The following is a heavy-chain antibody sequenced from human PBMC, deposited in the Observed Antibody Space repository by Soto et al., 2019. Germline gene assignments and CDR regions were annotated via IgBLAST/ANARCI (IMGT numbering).Heavy chain of an antibody. Sequence: ASVKVSCKASGYTFTSYYMHWVRQAPGQGLEWMGIINPSGGSTSYAQKFQGGVTMTRDTSTSTVCMELSSLRSEDTAVYYCARDRIAAAGTESDDYWGQGTLVTVSS. CDR2: INPSGGST. D-gene: IGHD6-13*01. J-gene: IGHJ4*02. CDR1: GYTFTSYY. V-gene: IGHV1-46*01. CDR3: ARDRIAAAGTESDDY.